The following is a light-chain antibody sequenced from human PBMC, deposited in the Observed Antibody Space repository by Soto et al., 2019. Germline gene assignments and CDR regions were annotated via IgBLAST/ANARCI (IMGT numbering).Light chain of an antibody. CDR2: AAS. V-gene: IGKV1-27*01. CDR1: QGISNY. Sequence: DIQMSQSPSSLSASVGDRVTITCRASQGISNYLAWYQQKPGKVPKLLIYAASSLQSGVPSRFSGGGSGTDFTLTITSLQPEDVATYYCQKYNSARWTFGQGTKVDIK. J-gene: IGKJ1*01. CDR3: QKYNSARWT.